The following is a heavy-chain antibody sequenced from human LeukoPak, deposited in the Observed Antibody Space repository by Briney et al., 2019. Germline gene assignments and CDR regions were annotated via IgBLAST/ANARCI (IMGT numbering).Heavy chain of an antibody. CDR3: ATEVGSNNWFDP. V-gene: IGHV1-24*01. CDR1: GYTLTELS. D-gene: IGHD1-26*01. Sequence: ASVKVSCKVSGYTLTELSMHWMRQAPGKGLEWMGGFDPEDGETIYAQKFQGRVTMTEDTSTDTAYMELSSLRSEDTAVDYCATEVGSNNWFDPWGQGTLVTVSS. CDR2: FDPEDGET. J-gene: IGHJ5*02.